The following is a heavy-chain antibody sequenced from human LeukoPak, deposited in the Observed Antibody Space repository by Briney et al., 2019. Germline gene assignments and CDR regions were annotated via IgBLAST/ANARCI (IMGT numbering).Heavy chain of an antibody. Sequence: ASVKVSCKASGYTFTSYGISWVRQAPGQGLEWMGIINPSGGSTSYAQKFQGRVTMTRDTSTSTVYMELSSLRSEDTAVYYCARDGVGAGYYFDYWGQGTLVTVSS. V-gene: IGHV1-46*01. CDR1: GYTFTSYG. J-gene: IGHJ4*02. CDR3: ARDGVGAGYYFDY. D-gene: IGHD1-26*01. CDR2: INPSGGST.